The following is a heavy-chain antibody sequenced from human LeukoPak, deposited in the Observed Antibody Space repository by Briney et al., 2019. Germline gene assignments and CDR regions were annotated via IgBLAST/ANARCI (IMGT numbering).Heavy chain of an antibody. CDR1: GGSISSYY. Sequence: SETLSLTCTVSGGSISSYYWSWIRQPPGKGLEWIGYIYYSGSTNYNPSLKSRVTISVDTSKNQFSLKLSSVTAADTAVYYCARHVSITMVRGAPHWFDPWGQGTLVTVSS. V-gene: IGHV4-59*08. CDR3: ARHVSITMVRGAPHWFDP. CDR2: IYYSGST. J-gene: IGHJ5*02. D-gene: IGHD3-10*01.